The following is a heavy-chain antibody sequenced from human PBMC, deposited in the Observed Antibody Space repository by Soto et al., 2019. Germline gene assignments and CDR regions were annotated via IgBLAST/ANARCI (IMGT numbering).Heavy chain of an antibody. D-gene: IGHD2-2*01. J-gene: IGHJ4*02. CDR1: GYSFTSYW. V-gene: IGHV5-51*01. Sequence: LGESLKISCKGSGYSFTSYWIGWVRQMPGKGLEWMGIIYPGDSDTRYSPSFQGQVTISADKSISTAYLQWSSLKASGTAMYYCARHRYLARYCSSTSCFELDYWGQGTLVTVSS. CDR2: IYPGDSDT. CDR3: ARHRYLARYCSSTSCFELDY.